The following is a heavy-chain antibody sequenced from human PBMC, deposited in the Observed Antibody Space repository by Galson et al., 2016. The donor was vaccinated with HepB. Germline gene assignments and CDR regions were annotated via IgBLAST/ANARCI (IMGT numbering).Heavy chain of an antibody. J-gene: IGHJ6*02. Sequence: ETLSLTCAVYGGSFSGYYWSWIRQPPGKGLEWIGEINHSGTTNYNPSLKSRVTISVDTSKNQFSLKLSSVTAADTAVYFCARGITGTTYAYYYGLDVWGQGTTVTVSS. CDR1: GGSFSGYY. D-gene: IGHD1-7*01. CDR2: INHSGTT. CDR3: ARGITGTTYAYYYGLDV. V-gene: IGHV4-34*01.